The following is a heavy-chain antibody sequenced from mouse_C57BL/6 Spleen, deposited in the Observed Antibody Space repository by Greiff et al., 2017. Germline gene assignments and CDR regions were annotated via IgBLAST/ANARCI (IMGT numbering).Heavy chain of an antibody. CDR3: AWDYYGSSYGGFAY. Sequence: QVQLKESGAELVRPGTSVKVSCKASGYAFTNYLIEWVKQRPGQGLEWIGVINPGSGGTNYNEKFKGKATLTADKSSSTAYMQLSSLTSEDSAVYFCAWDYYGSSYGGFAYWGQGTLVTVSA. D-gene: IGHD1-1*01. CDR2: INPGSGGT. V-gene: IGHV1-54*01. CDR1: GYAFTNYL. J-gene: IGHJ3*01.